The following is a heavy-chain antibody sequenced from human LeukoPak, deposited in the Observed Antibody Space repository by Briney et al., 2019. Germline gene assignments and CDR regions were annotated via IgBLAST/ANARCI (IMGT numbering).Heavy chain of an antibody. Sequence: GASVKVSCKVSGHTLTELSLHWVRQAPGKGVAWMGGFDPGDGKIIYAQKFQGRVTMTEDTSTETAYMEFNSLRSEDTAVYYCAAGEWEQLLDYWGQGTLVTVSS. CDR1: GHTLTELS. J-gene: IGHJ4*02. V-gene: IGHV1-24*01. CDR2: FDPGDGKI. CDR3: AAGEWEQLLDY. D-gene: IGHD5-24*01.